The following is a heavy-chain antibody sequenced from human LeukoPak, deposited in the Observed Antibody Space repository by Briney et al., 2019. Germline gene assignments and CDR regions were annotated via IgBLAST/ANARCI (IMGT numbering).Heavy chain of an antibody. Sequence: GESLKISCKGSGYSFTNYWIGWVRQMPGKGLEWLGIIYPDDSNPRYSPSFQGQVTISVDKSISTAYLQWSSLKASDTAMYYCARQTPNQYGMDVWGQGTKVTVSS. J-gene: IGHJ6*02. V-gene: IGHV5-51*01. CDR1: GYSFTNYW. CDR2: IYPDDSNP. CDR3: ARQTPNQYGMDV.